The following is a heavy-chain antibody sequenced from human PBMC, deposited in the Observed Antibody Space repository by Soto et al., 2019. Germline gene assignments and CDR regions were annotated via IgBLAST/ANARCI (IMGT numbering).Heavy chain of an antibody. J-gene: IGHJ4*02. CDR3: AKVLWYSSTCFYFDY. CDR2: ISAGGGDK. V-gene: IGHV3-23*01. D-gene: IGHD6-13*01. Sequence: EVQLLESGGGLVQPGGSLRLSCAASGFTFSTYGMSWVRQTPGKGLEWVSGISAGGGDKYYTTSVKGRFTISRDSSKNTLYLQMSSLRAEDTAVYYCAKVLWYSSTCFYFDYWGQGALVTVSS. CDR1: GFTFSTYG.